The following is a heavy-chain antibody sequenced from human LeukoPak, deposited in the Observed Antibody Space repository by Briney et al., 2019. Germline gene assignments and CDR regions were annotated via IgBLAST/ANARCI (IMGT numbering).Heavy chain of an antibody. CDR2: TYYRSKWYS. J-gene: IGHJ4*02. CDR3: ARYITTWDFDF. D-gene: IGHD2-2*01. Sequence: QTLSLTCAISGDSVSSNSAVWNWIRQSPSRGLEWLGRTYYRSKWYSDSAVSVRSRIIINPDTSKNQSSLQLNSVTPEDTAVYYCARYITTWDFDFWGQGTLVTVSS. CDR1: GDSVSSNSAV. V-gene: IGHV6-1*01.